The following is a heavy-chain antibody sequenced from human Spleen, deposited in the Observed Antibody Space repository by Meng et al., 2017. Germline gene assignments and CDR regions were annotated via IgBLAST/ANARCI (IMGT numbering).Heavy chain of an antibody. CDR2: IHYTGNT. D-gene: IGHD1-26*01. Sequence: SQTLSLTCAVSGYSINIGYYWGWIRQPPGKGLEWIGTIHYTGNTYYNVSLTSRLSMSVDTSKNQFSLNLSSVTAADTAVYYCARDPVSGSRVLDAFDIWGQGTLVTVSS. CDR3: ARDPVSGSRVLDAFDI. J-gene: IGHJ3*02. CDR1: GYSINIGYY. V-gene: IGHV4-38-2*02.